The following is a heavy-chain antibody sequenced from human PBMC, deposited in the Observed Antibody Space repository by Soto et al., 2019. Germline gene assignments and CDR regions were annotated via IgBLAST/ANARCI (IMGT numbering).Heavy chain of an antibody. CDR1: GFTFSSYS. CDR2: ISSSSSYI. Sequence: PGGSLRLSCAASGFTFSSYSMNWVRQAPGKGLEWVSSISSSSSYIYYADSVKGRFTISRDNAKNSLYLQMNSLRAEDTAVYYCASSGGSCCPGCPFDYSGQATLVTVSS. J-gene: IGHJ4*02. V-gene: IGHV3-21*01. D-gene: IGHD2-15*01. CDR3: ASSGGSCCPGCPFDY.